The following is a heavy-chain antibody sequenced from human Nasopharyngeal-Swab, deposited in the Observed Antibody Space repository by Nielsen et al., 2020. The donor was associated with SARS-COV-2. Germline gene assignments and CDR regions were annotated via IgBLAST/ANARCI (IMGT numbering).Heavy chain of an antibody. Sequence: GESLKISCAASGFTFSSYWMSWVRQAPGKGLEWVSSISSSSSYIYYADSVKGRFTISRDNAKNSLYLQMNSLRAEDTAVYYCARDGDYSGWELTDYWGQGTLVTVSS. CDR3: ARDGDYSGWELTDY. D-gene: IGHD1-26*01. CDR1: GFTFSSYW. CDR2: ISSSSSYI. J-gene: IGHJ4*02. V-gene: IGHV3-21*01.